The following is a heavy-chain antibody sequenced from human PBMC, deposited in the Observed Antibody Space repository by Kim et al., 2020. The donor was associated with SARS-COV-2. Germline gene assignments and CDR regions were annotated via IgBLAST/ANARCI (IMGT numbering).Heavy chain of an antibody. Sequence: GRFTISRDNAKNSLYLQMNSLRAEDTAVYYCARETELYYYDSSGGGEFDYWGQGTLVTVSS. CDR3: ARETELYYYDSSGGGEFDY. V-gene: IGHV3-11*06. J-gene: IGHJ4*02. D-gene: IGHD3-22*01.